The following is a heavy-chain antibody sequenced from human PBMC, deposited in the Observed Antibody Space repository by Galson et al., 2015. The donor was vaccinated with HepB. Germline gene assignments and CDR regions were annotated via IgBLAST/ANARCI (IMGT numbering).Heavy chain of an antibody. V-gene: IGHV3-7*03. Sequence: SGAEVKKPGESLRISRKGSGYSFTSYWMSWVRQAPGKGLEWVANIKQDGSEKYYVDSVKGRFTISRDNTKNSLYLQMSSLRAEDTAMYYCANTVVSATEEYWFDPWGQGTLVTVSS. CDR2: IKQDGSEK. D-gene: IGHD2-21*02. CDR1: GYSFTSYW. J-gene: IGHJ5*02. CDR3: ANTVVSATEEYWFDP.